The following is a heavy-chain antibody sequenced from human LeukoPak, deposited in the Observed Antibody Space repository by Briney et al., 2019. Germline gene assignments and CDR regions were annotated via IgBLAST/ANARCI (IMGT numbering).Heavy chain of an antibody. V-gene: IGHV4-59*01. D-gene: IGHD3-9*01. Sequence: PSETLSLTFTVSGGSISSYYWSWIRQPPGKGLEWIGYIYYSGSTNYNPSLKSRVTISVDTSKNQFSLKLSSVTAADTAVYYCASSARHYDILTGYVYWGQGTLVTVSS. CDR1: GGSISSYY. J-gene: IGHJ4*02. CDR2: IYYSGST. CDR3: ASSARHYDILTGYVY.